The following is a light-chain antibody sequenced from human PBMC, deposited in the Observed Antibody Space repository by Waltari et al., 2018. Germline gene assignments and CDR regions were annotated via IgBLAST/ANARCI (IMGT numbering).Light chain of an antibody. CDR3: QHYVRLPAT. J-gene: IGKJ1*01. CDR1: QRVGGT. Sequence: SCRASQRVGGTLAWYQQKPGQAPRLLMYASNRATGIPDRFSGSGSGTDFSLTISRLEPEDFAVYYCQHYVRLPATFGQGTTVEIK. V-gene: IGKV3-20*01. CDR2: AS.